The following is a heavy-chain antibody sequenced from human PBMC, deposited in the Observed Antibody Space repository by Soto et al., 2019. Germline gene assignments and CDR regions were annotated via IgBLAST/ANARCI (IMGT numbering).Heavy chain of an antibody. CDR3: AKDQLAGNFDY. CDR2: ISNTGGGT. V-gene: IGHV3-23*01. CDR1: GFTFNNYA. D-gene: IGHD1-1*01. J-gene: IGHJ4*02. Sequence: GGSLRLSCAASGFTFNNYAMNWVRQAPGMGLEWVATISNTGGGTYYADSVKGRFTISRDNSKSTLYLQMSSLRVEDTAVYYCAKDQLAGNFDYWGQGTQVTVSS.